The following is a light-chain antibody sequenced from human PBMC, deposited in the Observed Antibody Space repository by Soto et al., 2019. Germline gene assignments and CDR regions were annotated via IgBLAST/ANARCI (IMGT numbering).Light chain of an antibody. J-gene: IGKJ4*01. CDR2: DAS. CDR1: QDINNY. CDR3: QQYEDLPLT. Sequence: DIQLTQSPSSLSASVGDRVTITCHASQDINNYLNWYQQKPGKAPKLLIFDASSVETGVQSRFSGSGSGTHFTFTISSLEPEDIATYHCQQYEDLPLTFGGGTRVELK. V-gene: IGKV1-33*01.